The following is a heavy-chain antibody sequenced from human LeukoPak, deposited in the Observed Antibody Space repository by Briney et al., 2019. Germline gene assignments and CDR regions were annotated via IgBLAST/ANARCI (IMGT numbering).Heavy chain of an antibody. CDR3: AREKPFYDSSGYYYPIAFDY. Sequence: PGGSLRLSCAASGFTFDEYAMHWVRQAPGKGLEWVSGISYSSATIGYVDSVKGRFIISRDNAKNSLYLQMNSLRAEDTALYYCAREKPFYDSSGYYYPIAFDYWGQGTLVTVSS. V-gene: IGHV3-9*01. D-gene: IGHD3-22*01. CDR1: GFTFDEYA. CDR2: ISYSSATI. J-gene: IGHJ4*02.